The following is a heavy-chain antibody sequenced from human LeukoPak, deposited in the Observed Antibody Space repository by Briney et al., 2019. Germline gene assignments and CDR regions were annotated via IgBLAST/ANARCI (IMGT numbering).Heavy chain of an antibody. Sequence: ASVKVSCKASGYTFTSYGISWVRQAPGQGLEWMGWISAYNGNTNYAQKLQGRVTMTTDPSTSPAYMELRSLRSDDPAVYYCARLDRSSTSCYLYYYYYGMDVWGQGTTVTVSS. D-gene: IGHD2-2*01. CDR1: GYTFTSYG. V-gene: IGHV1-18*01. CDR3: ARLDRSSTSCYLYYYYYGMDV. CDR2: ISAYNGNT. J-gene: IGHJ6*02.